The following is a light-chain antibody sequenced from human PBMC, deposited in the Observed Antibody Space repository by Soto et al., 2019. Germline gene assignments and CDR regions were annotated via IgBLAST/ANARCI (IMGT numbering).Light chain of an antibody. J-gene: IGLJ1*01. V-gene: IGLV2-14*01. Sequence: LTQPASGSGSPGQSITISCTGTSSDVGGYNYVSWYQQHPGKAPKLMIYEVSNRPSGVSNRFSGSKSGNTASLTISGLQAEDEADYYCSSYTSSSTIYVYRTGTKVNVL. CDR1: SSDVGGYNY. CDR2: EVS. CDR3: SSYTSSSTIYV.